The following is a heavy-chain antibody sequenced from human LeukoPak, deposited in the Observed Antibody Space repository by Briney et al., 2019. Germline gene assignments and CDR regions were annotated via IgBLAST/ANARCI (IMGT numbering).Heavy chain of an antibody. CDR1: GFTFSSYA. J-gene: IGHJ3*02. V-gene: IGHV3-48*04. Sequence: GGSLRLSCAASGFTFSSYAMSWVRQAPGKGLEWVSYISSSSSTIYYADSVKGRFTISRDNAKNSLYLQMNSLRAEDTAVYYCAREEPDAFDIWGQGTMVTVSS. CDR2: ISSSSSTI. CDR3: AREEPDAFDI. D-gene: IGHD1-14*01.